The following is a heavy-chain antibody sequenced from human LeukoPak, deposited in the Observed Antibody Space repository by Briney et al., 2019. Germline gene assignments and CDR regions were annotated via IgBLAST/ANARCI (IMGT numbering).Heavy chain of an antibody. V-gene: IGHV3-30*02. CDR1: GFNFSSYG. CDR2: IRYDGNNK. D-gene: IGHD2-2*01. CDR3: AHGAMYQLDY. Sequence: PGGSLRLSCAASGFNFSSYGMHWVRQAPGKGLEWVAFIRYDGNNKYYADSVKGRFTISGDNSKNTLFLQMNSLRAEDTAVYYCAHGAMYQLDYWGQGTLVTVSS. J-gene: IGHJ4*02.